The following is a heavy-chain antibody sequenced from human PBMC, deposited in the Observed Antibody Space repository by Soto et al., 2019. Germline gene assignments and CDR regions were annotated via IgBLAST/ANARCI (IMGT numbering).Heavy chain of an antibody. CDR1: GGSISSYY. V-gene: IGHV4-59*01. Sequence: QVQLQESGPGLVKPSETLSLTCTVSGGSISSYYWSWIRQPPGKGLEWIGYIYYSGSTNYNPSLRRRVTISVDTSKNQFSLRLNSVTAADTVVYYCPRPYDSSGYYGFDIWGQGTMVTVSS. CDR3: PRPYDSSGYYGFDI. CDR2: IYYSGST. D-gene: IGHD3-22*01. J-gene: IGHJ3*02.